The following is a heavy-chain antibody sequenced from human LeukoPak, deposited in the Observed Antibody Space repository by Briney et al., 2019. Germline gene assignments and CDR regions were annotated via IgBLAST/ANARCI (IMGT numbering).Heavy chain of an antibody. CDR2: MSGSGGRT. J-gene: IGHJ4*02. D-gene: IGHD6-19*01. Sequence: PGGSLRLSCAASGFTFSIYAMSWVRQAPGKGLEWVSAMSGSGGRTYYADSVKGRFTISRDNSKNTLNLQMSSLRAEDTAVYYCAKDTPDDIAVAAPYFDYWGQGTLVTVSS. V-gene: IGHV3-23*01. CDR1: GFTFSIYA. CDR3: AKDTPDDIAVAAPYFDY.